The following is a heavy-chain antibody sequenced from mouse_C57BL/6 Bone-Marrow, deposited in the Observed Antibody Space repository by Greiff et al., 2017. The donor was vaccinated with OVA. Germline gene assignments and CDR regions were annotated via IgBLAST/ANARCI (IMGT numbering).Heavy chain of an antibody. CDR2: INYDGSST. CDR1: GFTFSDYY. CDR3: ANYDYAWFAY. Sequence: EVMLVESEGGLVQPGSSMKLSCTASGFTFSDYYMAWVRQVPEKGLEWVANINYDGSSTYYLDSLKSRFIISRDNAKNILYLQMSSLKSEDTATYYCANYDYAWFAYWGQGTLVTVSA. D-gene: IGHD2-4*01. V-gene: IGHV5-16*01. J-gene: IGHJ3*01.